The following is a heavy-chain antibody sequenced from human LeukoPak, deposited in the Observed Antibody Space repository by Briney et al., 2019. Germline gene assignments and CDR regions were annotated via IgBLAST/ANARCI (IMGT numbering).Heavy chain of an antibody. V-gene: IGHV3-30-3*01. CDR2: ISYDGSNK. CDR3: ARNGEYSSGRGYYFDY. J-gene: IGHJ4*02. Sequence: GGSLRLSCAASGFTFSSYAMHWVRQAPGKGLEWVAVISYDGSNKYYADSVKGRFTISRDNSKNTLYLQMNSLRVEDTAVYYCARNGEYSSGRGYYFDYWGQGTLVTVSS. D-gene: IGHD6-19*01. CDR1: GFTFSSYA.